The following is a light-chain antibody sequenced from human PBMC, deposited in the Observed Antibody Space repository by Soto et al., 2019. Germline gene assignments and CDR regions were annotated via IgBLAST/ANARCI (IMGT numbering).Light chain of an antibody. J-gene: IGKJ4*01. CDR2: GES. CDR3: QQYNNWPLT. CDR1: QSVRSH. V-gene: IGKV3-15*01. Sequence: VLTQSPGTLSLSPGERATLSCRASQSVRSHLAWFQQKPGQAPRLLIYGESTRATGVPARFSGSGSGTEFTLIISSLQSEDFAVYYCQQYNNWPLTVGGGTKVDIK.